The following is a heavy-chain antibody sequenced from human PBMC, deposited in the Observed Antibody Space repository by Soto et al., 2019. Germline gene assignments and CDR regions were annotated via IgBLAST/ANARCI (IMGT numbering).Heavy chain of an antibody. CDR3: ARAVLRFLEWLSQRNYYYYYGMDV. CDR1: GGTFSGYA. D-gene: IGHD3-3*01. J-gene: IGHJ6*02. V-gene: IGHV1-69*06. Sequence: ASVKVSCKASGGTFSGYAISWVRQAPGQGLEWMGGIIPIFGTANYAQKFQGRVTITADKSTSTAYMELSSLRSEDTAVYYCARAVLRFLEWLSQRNYYYYYGMDVWGQGTTVTVSS. CDR2: IIPIFGTA.